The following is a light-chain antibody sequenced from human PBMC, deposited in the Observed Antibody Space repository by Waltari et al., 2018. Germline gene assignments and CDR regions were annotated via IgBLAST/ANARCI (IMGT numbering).Light chain of an antibody. CDR3: QQLNSYPLT. CDR1: QGISNY. V-gene: IGKV1-9*01. CDR2: SAS. Sequence: DIQLTQSPSFLSASVRDRVTTTCRAIQGISNYLAWYQQKPGKAPKLLIYSASTWQSGVPSRFSGSRSGTEFSLTISSLQPEDFATYYCQQLNSYPLTFGGGTKVEIK. J-gene: IGKJ4*01.